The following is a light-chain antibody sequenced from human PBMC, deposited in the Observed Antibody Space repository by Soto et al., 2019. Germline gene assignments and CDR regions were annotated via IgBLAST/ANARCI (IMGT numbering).Light chain of an antibody. CDR3: QQYGSTRLT. V-gene: IGKV3-20*01. CDR1: QNVINSY. CDR2: GAS. Sequence: DIVLTQSPGSLSLSPGERATLSCRASQNVINSYLAWYQQKPGQAPMLLIYGASSRATSIPDRFSGSGSGTDFTLTITRLEYEDFAVYYCQQYGSTRLTFGGGTKVEIK. J-gene: IGKJ4*01.